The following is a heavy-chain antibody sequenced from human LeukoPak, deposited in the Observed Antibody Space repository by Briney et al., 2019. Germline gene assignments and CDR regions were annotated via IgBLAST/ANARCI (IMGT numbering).Heavy chain of an antibody. D-gene: IGHD6-19*01. CDR1: GFTFSSYA. CDR2: ISGSGGST. CDR3: AKRIYGWYQIDY. J-gene: IGHJ4*02. Sequence: PGGSLRLSCAASGFTFSSYAMTWVRQAPGEGLEWVSSISGSGGSTYYADSVKGRFTISRDNSKNTLYLQMNSLRAEDTAVYFCAKRIYGWYQIDYWGQGTLVTVSS. V-gene: IGHV3-23*01.